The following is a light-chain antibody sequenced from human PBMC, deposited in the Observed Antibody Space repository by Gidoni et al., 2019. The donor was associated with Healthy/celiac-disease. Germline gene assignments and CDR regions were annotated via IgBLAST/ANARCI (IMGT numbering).Light chain of an antibody. CDR3: SSYTSSSTPV. V-gene: IGLV2-14*01. Sequence: TISCTGTSSDVGGYNYVSWYQQHPGKAPKLMIYEVSNRPSGVPDRFSGSKSGNTASLTISGLQAEDEADYYCSSYTSSSTPVFGGGTKLTVL. CDR1: SSDVGGYNY. CDR2: EVS. J-gene: IGLJ2*01.